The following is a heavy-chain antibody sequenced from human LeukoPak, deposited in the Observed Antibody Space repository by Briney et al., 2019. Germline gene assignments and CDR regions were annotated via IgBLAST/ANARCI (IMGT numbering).Heavy chain of an antibody. J-gene: IGHJ4*02. CDR2: INPNSGGT. CDR3: ARDSDTYDYVWGSYRFDY. CDR1: GYTSTGYY. Sequence: ASVKVSCKASGYTSTGYYMHWVRQAPGQGLEWMGRINPNSGGTNYAQKFQGRVTMTRDTSISTAYMELSRLRSDDTAVYYCARDSDTYDYVWGSYRFDYWGQGTLVTVSS. D-gene: IGHD3-16*02. V-gene: IGHV1-2*06.